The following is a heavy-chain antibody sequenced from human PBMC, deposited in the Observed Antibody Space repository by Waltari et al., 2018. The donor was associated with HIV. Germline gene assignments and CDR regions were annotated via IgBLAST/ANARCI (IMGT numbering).Heavy chain of an antibody. D-gene: IGHD3-22*01. Sequence: QLQLQESGPGLVKPSETLSLTCTVSGGSISSSSYYWGWIRQPPGKGLEWIGSIYYSGSTYYNPSLKSRVTISVDTSKNQFSLKLSSVTAADTAVYYCARVSIYYDSSGYYYPEYFDLWGRGTLVTVSS. CDR1: GGSISSSSYY. CDR2: IYYSGST. CDR3: ARVSIYYDSSGYYYPEYFDL. V-gene: IGHV4-39*07. J-gene: IGHJ2*01.